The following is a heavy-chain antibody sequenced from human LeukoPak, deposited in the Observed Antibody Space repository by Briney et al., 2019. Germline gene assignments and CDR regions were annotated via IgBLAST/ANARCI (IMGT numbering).Heavy chain of an antibody. CDR2: ISYDGNNK. D-gene: IGHD5-24*01. V-gene: IGHV3-30-3*01. Sequence: GALRLSCAAPGFTFSSYDMHWVRQAPRKGLGWGAVISYDGNNKYYADSVKGRFTISRDNSEKTLYLQMNSLRAEDTAVYYCARDAYNEEDWYFDLWGRGILVTVSS. CDR1: GFTFSSYD. J-gene: IGHJ2*01. CDR3: ARDAYNEEDWYFDL.